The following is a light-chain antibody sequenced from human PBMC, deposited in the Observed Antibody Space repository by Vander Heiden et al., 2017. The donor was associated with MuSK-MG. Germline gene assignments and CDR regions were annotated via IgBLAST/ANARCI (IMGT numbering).Light chain of an antibody. Sequence: EIVMTQSPATLSVSPGERATLSCRASQSVSSNLAWYQQKPGQAPRLLIYGASTRATGIPARFSGSGSGTEFTLTISSLQSEDFAVYSCQDYNNWPPWTFGQGTKVEIK. CDR2: GAS. V-gene: IGKV3-15*01. CDR1: QSVSSN. CDR3: QDYNNWPPWT. J-gene: IGKJ1*01.